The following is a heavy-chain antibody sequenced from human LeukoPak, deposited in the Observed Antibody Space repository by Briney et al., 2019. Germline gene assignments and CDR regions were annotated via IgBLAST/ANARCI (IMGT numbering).Heavy chain of an antibody. CDR1: GFTFSTYW. J-gene: IGHJ4*02. V-gene: IGHV3-74*01. Sequence: PGGSLRLSCAASGFTFSTYWMHWVRQAPGKGLVWVSRIKDDGSTIYADSVKGRFTISRDNAKNTLYLQMNSLRAEDTAVYYCASDYDSSGYTPDPPLFDYWGQGTLVTVSS. CDR2: IKDDGST. D-gene: IGHD3-22*01. CDR3: ASDYDSSGYTPDPPLFDY.